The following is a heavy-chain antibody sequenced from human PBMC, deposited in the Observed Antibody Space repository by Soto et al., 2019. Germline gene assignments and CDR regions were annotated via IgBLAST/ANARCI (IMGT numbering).Heavy chain of an antibody. CDR2: IWYDGSNK. Sequence: GGSLRLSCAASGFTFSSYGMHWVRQAPGKGLEWVAVIWYDGSNKYYADSVKGRFTISRDNSKNTLYLQMNSQRAEDTAVYYGARDGRSSWVGELSFAFDIWGQGTMVTVSS. D-gene: IGHD3-16*02. J-gene: IGHJ3*02. V-gene: IGHV3-33*01. CDR3: ARDGRSSWVGELSFAFDI. CDR1: GFTFSSYG.